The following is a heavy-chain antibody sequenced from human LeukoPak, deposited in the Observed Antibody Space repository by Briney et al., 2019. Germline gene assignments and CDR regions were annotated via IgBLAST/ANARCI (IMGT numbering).Heavy chain of an antibody. J-gene: IGHJ4*02. V-gene: IGHV3-30-3*01. CDR3: ARRSASGEHYFDY. D-gene: IGHD3-10*01. CDR1: GFTSSSFA. CDR2: ISYDGSNE. Sequence: PGRSLRLSCAASGFTSSSFAMHWVRQTPGKGLEWVGLISYDGSNEYYAESLKGRFTISRDNSKNTVFLQMNSLRTEDTAVYYCARRSASGEHYFDYWGQGTLVTVSS.